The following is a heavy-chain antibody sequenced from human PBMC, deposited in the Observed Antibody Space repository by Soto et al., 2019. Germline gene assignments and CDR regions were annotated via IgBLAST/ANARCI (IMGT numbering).Heavy chain of an antibody. V-gene: IGHV2-5*02. CDR1: GFSLTTSGVS. CDR3: AYSRLPSTVTTSAEYFQH. Sequence: QITLKESGPTLVKPTQTLTLTCTFSGFSLTTSGVSEAWIRQPPGKALEWLALIYWDDDKRYSPSLESRLTITKDTSKNRVVLTMTNMDPVDTATYYCAYSRLPSTVTTSAEYFQHWGQGTLVTVSS. J-gene: IGHJ1*01. D-gene: IGHD4-17*01. CDR2: IYWDDDK.